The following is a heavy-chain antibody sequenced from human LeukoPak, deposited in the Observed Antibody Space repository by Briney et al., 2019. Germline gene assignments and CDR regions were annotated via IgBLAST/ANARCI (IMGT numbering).Heavy chain of an antibody. CDR3: ARGSEVTIFGVVHYMDV. D-gene: IGHD3-3*01. V-gene: IGHV1-69*05. CDR2: IIPIFGTA. J-gene: IGHJ6*03. Sequence: GASVKVSCKASGGTFSSYAISWVRQAPGQGLEWMGGIIPIFGTANYAQKFQGRVTITTDESTSTAYMELSNLRSEDTAVYYCARGSEVTIFGVVHYMDVWGKGTTVTVSS. CDR1: GGTFSSYA.